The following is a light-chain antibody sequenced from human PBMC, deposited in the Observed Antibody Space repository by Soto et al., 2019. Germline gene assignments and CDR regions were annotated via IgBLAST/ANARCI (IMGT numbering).Light chain of an antibody. CDR3: LSYVGRETGV. J-gene: IGLJ1*01. Sequence: QSVLTQPPSASGSPGQSVTISCTGTSNDIRAYNYVSWYQHHPGKVPKLLIYEVFRRPSGVPDRFSASKSGNTASLTVSGLQPEDEADYYCLSYVGRETGVFGSGTKVTVL. CDR1: SNDIRAYNY. V-gene: IGLV2-8*01. CDR2: EVF.